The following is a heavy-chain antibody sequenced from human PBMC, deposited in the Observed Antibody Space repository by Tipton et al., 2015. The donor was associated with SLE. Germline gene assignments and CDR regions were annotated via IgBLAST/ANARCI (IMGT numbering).Heavy chain of an antibody. Sequence: GSLRLSCTVSGGSISGYYWSWIRQPAGKGLEWIGRVYSSGSTNYNPSLKSRVTISIDMSKNQFSLKLNSVTAADTAVYFCARRSASRSYYNAYYYDYMDVWGKWTTVTVSS. J-gene: IGHJ6*03. CDR1: GGSISGYY. D-gene: IGHD3-10*01. CDR2: VYSSGST. CDR3: ARRSASRSYYNAYYYDYMDV. V-gene: IGHV4-4*07.